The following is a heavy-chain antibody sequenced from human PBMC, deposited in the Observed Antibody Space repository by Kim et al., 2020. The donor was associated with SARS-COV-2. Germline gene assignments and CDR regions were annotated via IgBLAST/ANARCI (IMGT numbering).Heavy chain of an antibody. J-gene: IGHJ6*03. CDR2: ISYDGSNK. V-gene: IGHV3-30-3*01. Sequence: GGSLRLSCAASGFTFSSYAMHWVRQAPGKGLEWVAVISYDGSNKYYADSVKGRFTISRDNSKNTLYLQMNSLRAEDTAVYYCARGGVATIINYYYYMDVWGKGTTVTVSS. CDR1: GFTFSSYA. D-gene: IGHD5-12*01. CDR3: ARGGVATIINYYYYMDV.